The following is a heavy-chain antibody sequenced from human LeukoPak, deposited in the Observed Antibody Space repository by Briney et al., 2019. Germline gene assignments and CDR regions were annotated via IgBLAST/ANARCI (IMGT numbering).Heavy chain of an antibody. CDR1: GFTFDNYA. J-gene: IGHJ4*02. D-gene: IGHD3-22*01. V-gene: IGHV3-23*01. CDR3: ARERDRLYYDTSGYFDY. CDR2: ISSGGST. Sequence: GGSLRLSCLASGFTFDNYALSWVRQAPGKGLEWVSDISSGGSTYYADTVRGRFTITKDSSKSTLYLQMDSLRVEDSAVYYCARERDRLYYDTSGYFDYWGQGILVTVS.